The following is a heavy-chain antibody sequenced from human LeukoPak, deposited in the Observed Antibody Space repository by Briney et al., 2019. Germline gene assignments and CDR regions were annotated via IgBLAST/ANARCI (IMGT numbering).Heavy chain of an antibody. CDR1: GYTFTSYG. D-gene: IGHD4-17*01. V-gene: IGHV1-18*01. CDR2: IGAYNGNT. CDR3: AREDYGDYWGIDY. Sequence: ASVKVSCKASGYTFTSYGFSWVRQAPGQGLEWMGWIGAYNGNTDYAQNLQGRVTMTTDTSTSTAYMELRSLRSDDTAVYYCAREDYGDYWGIDYWGQGTLVTVSS. J-gene: IGHJ4*02.